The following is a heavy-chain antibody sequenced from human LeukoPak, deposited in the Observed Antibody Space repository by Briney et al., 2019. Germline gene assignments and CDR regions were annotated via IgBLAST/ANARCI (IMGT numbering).Heavy chain of an antibody. V-gene: IGHV4-59*01. D-gene: IGHD2-2*01. CDR1: GGSISSYY. CDR3: ARADYPGGVPSS. Sequence: KPSETLSLTCTVSGGSISSYYWSWIRQPPGKGLEWIGYIYYSGSTNYNPSLKSRVTISVDTSKNQFSLDLRSVTAADTAVYYCARADYPGGVPSSWGQGTLVTVSS. J-gene: IGHJ5*02. CDR2: IYYSGST.